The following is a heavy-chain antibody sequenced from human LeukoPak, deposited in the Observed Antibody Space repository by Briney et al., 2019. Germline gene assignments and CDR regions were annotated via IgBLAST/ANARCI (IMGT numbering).Heavy chain of an antibody. CDR3: ARGAPCSSTSCYTPFDY. CDR2: ISSSGSTI. D-gene: IGHD2-2*02. J-gene: IGHJ4*02. Sequence: PGGSLRLSCAASGFTFSDYYMSWIRQAPGKGLEWVSYISSSGSTIYYADSVKGRFTISRDNAKNSLYLQMNSLRAEDTAVYYCARGAPCSSTSCYTPFDYWGQGTLVTVSS. CDR1: GFTFSDYY. V-gene: IGHV3-11*01.